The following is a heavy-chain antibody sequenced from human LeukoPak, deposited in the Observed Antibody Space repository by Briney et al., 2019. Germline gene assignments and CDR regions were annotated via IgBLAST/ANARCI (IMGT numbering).Heavy chain of an antibody. J-gene: IGHJ5*02. CDR1: GFTFSDYY. V-gene: IGHV3-11*01. Sequence: GGSLRLSCAASGFTFSDYYMSWIRQAPGKGLEWVSYISSSGSTIYYADSVKGRFTISRDNAKNSLYLQMNSLRAEDTAVYYCARVEYDFWSGYGIKETQSWFDPWGQGTLVTVSS. CDR2: ISSSGSTI. CDR3: ARVEYDFWSGYGIKETQSWFDP. D-gene: IGHD3-3*01.